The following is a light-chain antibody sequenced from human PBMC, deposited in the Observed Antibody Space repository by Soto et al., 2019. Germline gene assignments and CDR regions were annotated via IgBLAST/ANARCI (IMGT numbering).Light chain of an antibody. J-gene: IGKJ1*01. CDR1: QTINNNY. CDR2: SAS. Sequence: TMLTESPGAFSLSALERVTVSFKASQTINNNYVSWYHQRPGHAPRLLIYSASRRATGIQDRFTGSGSGTDFTLTINRVEPEDFAVYFCQQYAGSPRTFGQGIKVDIK. CDR3: QQYAGSPRT. V-gene: IGKV3-20*01.